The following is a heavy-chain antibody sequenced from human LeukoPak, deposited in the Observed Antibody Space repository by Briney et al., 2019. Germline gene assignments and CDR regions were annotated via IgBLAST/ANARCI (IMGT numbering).Heavy chain of an antibody. V-gene: IGHV3-48*03. CDR3: VRGGRGERPNY. J-gene: IGHJ4*02. CDR1: GFTFSSYE. CDR2: ISSSGSTI. Sequence: GGSLRLSCAASGFTFSSYEMNWVRQAPGKGLEWVSYISSSGSTIYYADSVKGRFTISRDNAKNSLYLQMNSLRVEDTAMYYCVRGGRGERPNYWGQGTLVTVSS. D-gene: IGHD3-16*01.